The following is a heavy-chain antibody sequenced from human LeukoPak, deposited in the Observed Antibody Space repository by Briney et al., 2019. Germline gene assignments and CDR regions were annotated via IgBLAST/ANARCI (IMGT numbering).Heavy chain of an antibody. CDR1: GFTFSFYW. CDR2: INQDGSQK. Sequence: GGSLRLSCAASGFTFSFYWMSWVRQAPGKGLEWVANINQDGSQKYYVDSVKGRFTISRDNAKNSFFLQMNSLRAEDTSVYYCIRDLRESDYWGQGALVTVSS. CDR3: IRDLRESDY. V-gene: IGHV3-7*01. J-gene: IGHJ4*02.